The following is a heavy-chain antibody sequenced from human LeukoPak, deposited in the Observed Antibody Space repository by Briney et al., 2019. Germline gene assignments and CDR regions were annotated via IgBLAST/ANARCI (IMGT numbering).Heavy chain of an antibody. CDR2: INPDATII. D-gene: IGHD1/OR15-1a*01. Sequence: GGSLRLSCVASGFTYTNYWMHWFRRVSGKGPVWVSRINPDATIIDYADFVKGRFTISRDNAKNLLFLHMRGLRVDDTALYYCAKDLSWNTADRWGQGTLVTVSS. V-gene: IGHV3-74*01. J-gene: IGHJ5*02. CDR3: AKDLSWNTADR. CDR1: GFTYTNYW.